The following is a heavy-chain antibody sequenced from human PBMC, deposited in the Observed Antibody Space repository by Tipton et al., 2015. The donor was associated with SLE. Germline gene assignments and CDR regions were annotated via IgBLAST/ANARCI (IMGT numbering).Heavy chain of an antibody. CDR2: INHSGRT. J-gene: IGHJ6*02. CDR1: GGSFSGYY. Sequence: TLSLTCAVHGGSFSGYYWSWIRQPPGKGLEWIGEINHSGRTNYNPSLKSRVTISVDTSKNQFSPKLSSVTAADTAVYYCARPRYGSYHYGLDVWGQGTTVTVSS. CDR3: ARPRYGSYHYGLDV. D-gene: IGHD3-9*01. V-gene: IGHV4-34*01.